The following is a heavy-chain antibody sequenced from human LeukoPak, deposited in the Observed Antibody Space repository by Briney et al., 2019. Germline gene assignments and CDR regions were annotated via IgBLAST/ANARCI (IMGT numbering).Heavy chain of an antibody. CDR3: ARAIRDSSGYYHGGAFDI. CDR2: TYYRSKWYN. CDR1: GDSVSSNSAA. D-gene: IGHD3-22*01. Sequence: SQTLSLTCAISGDSVSSNSAAWNWIRQSPSRGLEWLGRTYYRSKWYNDYAVSVKSRITINPDTSKNQFSLQLNSVTPEDTAVYYCARAIRDSSGYYHGGAFDIWGQGTMVTVSS. V-gene: IGHV6-1*01. J-gene: IGHJ3*02.